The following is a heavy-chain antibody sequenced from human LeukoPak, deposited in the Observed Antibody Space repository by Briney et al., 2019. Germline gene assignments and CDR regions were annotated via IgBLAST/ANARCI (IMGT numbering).Heavy chain of an antibody. V-gene: IGHV3-30*03. CDR3: ATNGGGDSGYGNFDY. D-gene: IGHD5-12*01. CDR2: ISYDGSNK. Sequence: PGRSLRLSCAASGFTLSSYGMHWVRQAPGKGLEWVAVISYDGSNKYYADSVKGRFTISRDNSKNTLYLQMNSLRAEDTALYYCATNGGGDSGYGNFDYWGQGTLVTVSS. CDR1: GFTLSSYG. J-gene: IGHJ4*02.